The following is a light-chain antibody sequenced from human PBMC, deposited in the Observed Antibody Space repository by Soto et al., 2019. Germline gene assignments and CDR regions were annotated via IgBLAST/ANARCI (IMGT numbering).Light chain of an antibody. Sequence: DIQMTQPPSSLSASVGDRVTITCQASQDISNYLNWYQQKPGKAPKLLIYDASNLETGVPSRFSGSGSGTDFTFTISSLQSEDFAVYYCQQYNNWPRTFGQGTKVDIK. J-gene: IGKJ1*01. V-gene: IGKV1-33*01. CDR3: QQYNNWPRT. CDR1: QDISNY. CDR2: DAS.